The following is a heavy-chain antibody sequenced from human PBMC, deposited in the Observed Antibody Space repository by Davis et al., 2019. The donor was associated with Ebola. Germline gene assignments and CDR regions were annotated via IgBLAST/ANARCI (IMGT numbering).Heavy chain of an antibody. CDR1: GFNFRSYG. V-gene: IGHV3-33*01. Sequence: GESLKISCAASGFNFRSYGMHWVRQAPDKGLEWVAVIWYDGSRKYYGDSVKGRFTISRDNSNNLLYLQMNSLRAEDTAVYYCARDLRIAVAPVGYWGQGTLVTVSS. CDR2: IWYDGSRK. CDR3: ARDLRIAVAPVGY. D-gene: IGHD6-19*01. J-gene: IGHJ4*02.